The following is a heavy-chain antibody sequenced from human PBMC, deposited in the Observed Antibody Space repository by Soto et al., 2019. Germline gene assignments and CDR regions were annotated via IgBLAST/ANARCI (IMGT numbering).Heavy chain of an antibody. V-gene: IGHV3-33*01. Sequence: QVQLVESGGGAVQPGTSLRLSCAASGFTFSRHGMHWVRQTQGKGLEWLAVILNDASGHWYADSVKGRFTISRDNFENTLYLQMNGLILADTSMYYCARDNDYPDNGFDDWGQGTLVTVSS. J-gene: IGHJ4*02. CDR2: ILNDASGH. CDR1: GFTFSRHG. CDR3: ARDNDYPDNGFDD. D-gene: IGHD4-17*01.